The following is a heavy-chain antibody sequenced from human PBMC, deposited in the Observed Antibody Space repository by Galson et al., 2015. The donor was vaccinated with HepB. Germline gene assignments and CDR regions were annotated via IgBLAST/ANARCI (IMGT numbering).Heavy chain of an antibody. CDR3: ARGGGRVYYFDY. Sequence: SVKVSCKASGYTFTSYGVTWVRQAPGQGLEWMGWISVYYGNTNYAQKFQGRVIMTTDTSTSTAYMELRSLRSDDTAVYYCARGGGRVYYFDYWGQGTLVTVSS. V-gene: IGHV1-18*04. J-gene: IGHJ4*02. CDR1: GYTFTSYG. CDR2: ISVYYGNT.